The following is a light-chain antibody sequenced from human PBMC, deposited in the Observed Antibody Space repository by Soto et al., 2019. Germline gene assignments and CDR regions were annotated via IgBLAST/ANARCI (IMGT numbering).Light chain of an antibody. CDR3: SSYRRSSTLV. V-gene: IGLV2-14*01. J-gene: IGLJ1*01. Sequence: QSALTQPASMSGSPGQSITISCTGTISDIGGYNFVSWYQQHPGKAPKLMIYEVSNRPSGVSDRFSGSKSGNTASLTISGLQAEDEADYYCSSYRRSSTLVFGTGTKLTVL. CDR2: EVS. CDR1: ISDIGGYNF.